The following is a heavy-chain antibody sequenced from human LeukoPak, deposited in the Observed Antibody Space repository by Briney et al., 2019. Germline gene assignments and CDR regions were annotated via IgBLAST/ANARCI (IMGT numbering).Heavy chain of an antibody. V-gene: IGHV4-39*01. CDR1: GGSISSYY. CDR3: ARQAIAAAGDYFDY. Sequence: SETLSLTCTVSGGSISSYYWGWIRQPPGKGLEWIGSIYYSGSTYYNPSLKSRVTISVDTSKNQFSLKLSSVTAADTAVYYCARQAIAAAGDYFDYWGQGTLVTVSS. CDR2: IYYSGST. D-gene: IGHD6-13*01. J-gene: IGHJ4*02.